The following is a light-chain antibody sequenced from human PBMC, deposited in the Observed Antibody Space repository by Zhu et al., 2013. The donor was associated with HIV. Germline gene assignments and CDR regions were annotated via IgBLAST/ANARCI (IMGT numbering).Light chain of an antibody. CDR2: SNY. J-gene: IGLJ3*02. CDR1: TSTIGSNT. V-gene: IGLV1-44*01. Sequence: QSVLTQPPSVSGTPGQRVIISCSGTTSTIGSNTVSWYQQFPGTAPKLLIYSNYLRPAGVPDRISASKSGTSASLAISGLQSEDEADYYCAAWHDSLNGWVFGGGTKLTVL. CDR3: AAWHDSLNGWV.